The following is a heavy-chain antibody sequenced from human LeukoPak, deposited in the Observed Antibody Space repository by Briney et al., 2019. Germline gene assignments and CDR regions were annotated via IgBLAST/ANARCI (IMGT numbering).Heavy chain of an antibody. V-gene: IGHV3-30*18. CDR3: AKERTYYDFWSGTSLYGMDV. D-gene: IGHD3-3*01. J-gene: IGHJ6*02. CDR2: ISYDGSNK. Sequence: PGGSLRLFCAASGFTFSSYGMHWVRQAPGKGLEWVAVISYDGSNKYYADSVKGRFTISRDNSKNTLYLQMNSLRAEDTAVYYCAKERTYYDFWSGTSLYGMDVWGQGTTVTVSS. CDR1: GFTFSSYG.